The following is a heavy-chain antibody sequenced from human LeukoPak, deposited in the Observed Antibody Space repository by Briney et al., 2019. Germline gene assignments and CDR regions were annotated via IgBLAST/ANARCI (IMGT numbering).Heavy chain of an antibody. CDR2: ISAYNGNT. CDR3: ARDGGYIVQWVYANKFDY. J-gene: IGHJ4*02. V-gene: IGHV1-18*01. CDR1: GYTFTSYG. D-gene: IGHD2-8*01. Sequence: GASVKVSCKASGYTFTSYGISWVRQAPGQGLEWMGWISAYNGNTNYAQKLQGRVTMTTDTSTSTAYMELRSLRSDDTAVYYCARDGGYIVQWVYANKFDYWGQEPLVTVSS.